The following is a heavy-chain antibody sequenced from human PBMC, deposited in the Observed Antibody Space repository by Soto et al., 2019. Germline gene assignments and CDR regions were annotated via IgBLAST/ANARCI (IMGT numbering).Heavy chain of an antibody. D-gene: IGHD2-2*01. CDR2: ISTSGRT. Sequence: WTWIRQSVGKGLEWIGRISTSGRTTYNPSLKSRVTMSIDTSRNQFSLTLISVTAADTALYYCARLHLPALQGAFDIWGQGTMVTVSS. J-gene: IGHJ3*02. V-gene: IGHV4-4*07. CDR3: ARLHLPALQGAFDI.